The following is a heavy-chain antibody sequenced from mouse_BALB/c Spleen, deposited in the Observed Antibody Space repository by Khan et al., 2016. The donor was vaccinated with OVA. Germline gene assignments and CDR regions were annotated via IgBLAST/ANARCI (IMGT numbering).Heavy chain of an antibody. D-gene: IGHD2-10*01. V-gene: IGHV9-3-1*01. CDR3: ARPPYFSYTLDH. CDR1: GYTFTNYG. CDR2: INTYTGEP. Sequence: QIQLVRSGPELKKPGETVKISCKASGYTFTNYGMNWVKQSPGKALKWMGWINTYTGEPTYADDFKGRFAFSLDTSASTAYLQINNLKSEDTATYFCARPPYFSYTLDHWGQGTSVTVSS. J-gene: IGHJ4*01.